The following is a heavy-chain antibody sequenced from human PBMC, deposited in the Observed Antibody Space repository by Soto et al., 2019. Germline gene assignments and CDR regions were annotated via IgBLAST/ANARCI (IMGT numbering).Heavy chain of an antibody. CDR2: ISDHNGNT. V-gene: IGHV1-18*01. CDR3: ARGRYGDY. CDR1: GYAFTTYG. J-gene: IGHJ4*02. D-gene: IGHD1-1*01. Sequence: QVQLVQSGAEVKKPGASVKVSCKGSGYAFTTYGITWVRQAPGQGLEWMGWISDHNGNTNYAQKRQGRVTVNRDTSTSTAYMELRSLRYDDTALYYCARGRYGDYWGQGALVTVSS.